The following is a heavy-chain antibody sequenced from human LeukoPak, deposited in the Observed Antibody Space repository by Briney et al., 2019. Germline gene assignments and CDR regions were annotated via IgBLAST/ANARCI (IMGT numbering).Heavy chain of an antibody. CDR1: GGSISSGSYY. CDR2: IYTSGST. D-gene: IGHD4-11*01. J-gene: IGHJ4*02. Sequence: PSETLSLTCTVSGGSISSGSYYWSWIRQPAGKGLEWIGRIYTSGSTNYNPSLKSRVTISVDTSENQFSLKLSSVTAADTAVYYCARDQGYSNYYWGQGTLVTVSS. CDR3: ARDQGYSNYY. V-gene: IGHV4-61*02.